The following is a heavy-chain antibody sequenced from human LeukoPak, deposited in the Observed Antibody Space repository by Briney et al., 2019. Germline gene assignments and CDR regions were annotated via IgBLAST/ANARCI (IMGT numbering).Heavy chain of an antibody. V-gene: IGHV4-61*02. CDR1: GGSISSGSYY. D-gene: IGHD4-17*01. CDR3: ARQNGDYSRDRAFDI. J-gene: IGHJ3*02. Sequence: SQTLSLTCTVSGGSISSGSYYWSWIRQPAGKGLEWIGRIYTSGSTNYNPSLKSRVTISIDTSKNQFSLKLSSVTAADTAVYYCARQNGDYSRDRAFDIWGQGTMVTVSS. CDR2: IYTSGST.